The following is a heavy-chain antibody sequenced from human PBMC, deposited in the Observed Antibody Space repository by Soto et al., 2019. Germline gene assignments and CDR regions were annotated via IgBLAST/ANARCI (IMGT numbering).Heavy chain of an antibody. CDR1: GSSFTTFW. Sequence: PGESLKISCKASGSSFTTFWIGWVRQMPGKGLECMANLYLADSDTRYSPSFEGQVTISVDKSITTAYLQWNSLKASDTAIYFCAKWIEAAGTLNWGQRTLVTVCS. CDR3: AKWIEAAGTLN. J-gene: IGHJ4*02. V-gene: IGHV5-51*01. D-gene: IGHD6-13*01. CDR2: LYLADSDT.